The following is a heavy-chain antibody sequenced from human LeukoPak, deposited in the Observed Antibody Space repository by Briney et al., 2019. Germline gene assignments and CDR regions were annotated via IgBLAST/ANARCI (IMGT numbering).Heavy chain of an antibody. CDR3: ARARYDSSGTYYFDY. V-gene: IGHV3-74*01. D-gene: IGHD3-22*01. Sequence: GGSLRLSCAASGFIFSDHWMHWVRQPPGKGLVWVSRINRDGSSTTYADSVKGRFTISRDNAKNTLYVQMNSLRAEDTAVYYCARARYDSSGTYYFDYWGQGTLVTVSS. CDR2: INRDGSST. J-gene: IGHJ4*02. CDR1: GFIFSDHW.